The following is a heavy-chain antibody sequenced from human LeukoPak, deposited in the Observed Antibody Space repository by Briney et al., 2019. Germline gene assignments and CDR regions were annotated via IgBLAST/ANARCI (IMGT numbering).Heavy chain of an antibody. CDR3: AREGLLRFLEWFMAAFDI. J-gene: IGHJ3*02. V-gene: IGHV1-69*05. CDR2: IIPIFGTA. CDR1: GGTFSSYA. D-gene: IGHD3-3*01. Sequence: SVKVSCKASGGTFSSYAISWVRQAPGQGLEWMGGIIPIFGTANYAQKFQGRVTITTDESTSTAYMELSSLRSEDTAVYYCAREGLLRFLEWFMAAFDIWGQGTMVTVSS.